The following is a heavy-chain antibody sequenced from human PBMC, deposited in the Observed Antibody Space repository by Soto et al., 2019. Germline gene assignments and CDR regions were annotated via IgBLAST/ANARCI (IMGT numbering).Heavy chain of an antibody. Sequence: EVPLVESGGGLVQPGGSLRLSCAASGFTFSSYAMHWVRQAPGKGLEYVSAISSNGGSTYYANSVKGRFTISRDNSKNTLYLQMGSLRAEDMAVYYCASRDYGDWGQGTLVTVSS. V-gene: IGHV3-64*01. J-gene: IGHJ4*02. D-gene: IGHD4-17*01. CDR3: ASRDYGD. CDR1: GFTFSSYA. CDR2: ISSNGGST.